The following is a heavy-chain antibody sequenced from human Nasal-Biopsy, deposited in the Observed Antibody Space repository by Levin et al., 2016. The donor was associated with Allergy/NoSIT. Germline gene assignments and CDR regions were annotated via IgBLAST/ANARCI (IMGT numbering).Heavy chain of an antibody. CDR1: GGSFSAYA. V-gene: IGHV4-34*01. D-gene: IGHD3-22*01. CDR2: IKFSGNT. J-gene: IGHJ5*02. Sequence: GSLRLSCAISGGSFSAYAWSWVRQSPAKGLEWIGEIKFSGNTMYNPSLKSRLTISVDKSKRQYQLKLAAVTAADTALYYCARRQGYYDGHGIPRKWFDPWGQGTLVTVSS. CDR3: ARRQGYYDGHGIPRKWFDP.